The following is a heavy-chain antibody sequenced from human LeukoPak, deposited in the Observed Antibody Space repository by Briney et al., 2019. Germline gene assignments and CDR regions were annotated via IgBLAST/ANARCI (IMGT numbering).Heavy chain of an antibody. J-gene: IGHJ4*02. CDR1: GFTFSNYK. Sequence: GGSLRLSCAASGFTFSNYKMIWVRQTPGKGLERLSYINHDSSIIYYGDSVKGRFTISRDNAKNSLYLQMNSLRDEDTAVYYCAREMSYPYFFDLWGQGTLVTVSS. CDR2: INHDSSII. D-gene: IGHD1-26*01. CDR3: AREMSYPYFFDL. V-gene: IGHV3-48*02.